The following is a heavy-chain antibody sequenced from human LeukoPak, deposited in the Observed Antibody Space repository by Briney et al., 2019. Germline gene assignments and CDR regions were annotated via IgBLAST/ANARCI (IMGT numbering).Heavy chain of an antibody. Sequence: GSSVKVSCKASGGTFSSYTISWVRQAPGQGLEWMGRIIPILGIANYAQKFQGRVTITADKSTSTAYMELSSLRSEDTAVYYCARGGAIVVVPAAELRFDPWGQGTLVTVSS. V-gene: IGHV1-69*02. J-gene: IGHJ5*02. CDR2: IIPILGIA. D-gene: IGHD2-2*01. CDR3: ARGGAIVVVPAAELRFDP. CDR1: GGTFSSYT.